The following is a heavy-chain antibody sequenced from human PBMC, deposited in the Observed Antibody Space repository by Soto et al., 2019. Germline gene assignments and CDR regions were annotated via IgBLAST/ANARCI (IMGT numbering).Heavy chain of an antibody. J-gene: IGHJ6*04. V-gene: IGHV4-30-4*01. CDR3: AREKAAAPAMDV. Sequence: SETLSLTCSVSGGSISSGDYYWTWIRQPPGKGLEWIGYISYSGSTFYNPSLKRRVTISVDRSKNQFSLKLSSVTAADTAVYYGAREKAAAPAMDVWGKGTTVTVSS. CDR2: ISYSGST. CDR1: GGSISSGDYY. D-gene: IGHD6-13*01.